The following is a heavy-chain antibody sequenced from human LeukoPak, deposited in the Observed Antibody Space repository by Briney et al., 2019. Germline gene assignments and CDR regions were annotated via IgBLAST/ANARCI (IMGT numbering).Heavy chain of an antibody. J-gene: IGHJ5*02. D-gene: IGHD6-25*01. CDR3: AREGATAEDVNWFDP. CDR1: GYTFTGYY. Sequence: ASVKVSCKSSGYTFTGYYMHWVRQAPGQGLEWMGWINPNSGGTHYAQMFQGRVTLTRDTSIGTAYMELSRLRSDDTAVYYCAREGATAEDVNWFDPWGQGTLVTVSS. V-gene: IGHV1-2*02. CDR2: INPNSGGT.